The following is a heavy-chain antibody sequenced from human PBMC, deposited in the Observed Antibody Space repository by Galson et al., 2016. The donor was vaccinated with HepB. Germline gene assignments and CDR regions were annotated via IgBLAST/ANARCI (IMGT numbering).Heavy chain of an antibody. Sequence: SGAEVKKPGESLRISCKGSGYSFTNYWITWVRQMPGKGLEWMGRIDPSDSYTTYSPSFQGHVSISADKSINTAYLQWSSLKASDTAMFYCARIRGYSSGNYFMDVWGQGTTVTVS. D-gene: IGHD5-18*01. V-gene: IGHV5-10-1*01. CDR3: ARIRGYSSGNYFMDV. J-gene: IGHJ6*02. CDR2: IDPSDSYT. CDR1: GYSFTNYW.